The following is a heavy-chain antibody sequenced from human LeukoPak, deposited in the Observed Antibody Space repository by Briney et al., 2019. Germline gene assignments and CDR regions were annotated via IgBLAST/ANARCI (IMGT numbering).Heavy chain of an antibody. D-gene: IGHD7-27*01. J-gene: IGHJ4*02. CDR2: IYSGGNT. CDR1: GFTFSTSG. V-gene: IGHV3-53*01. Sequence: PGGSLGLSCAASGFTFSTSGMHWVRQAPGKGLEWVSVIYSGGNTYYADSVKGRFTISRDNSKNTLDLQMNSLRADDTAVYYCARGNRGYWGQGTLVTVSS. CDR3: ARGNRGY.